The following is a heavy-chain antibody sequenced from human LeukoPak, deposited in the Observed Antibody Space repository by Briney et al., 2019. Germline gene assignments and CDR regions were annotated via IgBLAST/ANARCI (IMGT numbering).Heavy chain of an antibody. J-gene: IGHJ4*02. Sequence: GGSLRLSCAASQFTFSYYRMNWVRQAPGKGLEWVSAISSGSDRIYYADSLKGRFTISRDNAKKSLYLHMTSLRAEDTGVYYCARNPRGYIYGFDYWGQGTLVTVSS. D-gene: IGHD5-18*01. CDR3: ARNPRGYIYGFDY. CDR1: QFTFSYYR. V-gene: IGHV3-21*01. CDR2: ISSGSDRI.